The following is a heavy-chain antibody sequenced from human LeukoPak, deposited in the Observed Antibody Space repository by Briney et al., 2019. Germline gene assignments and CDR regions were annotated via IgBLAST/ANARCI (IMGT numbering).Heavy chain of an antibody. CDR1: GYTFTSYY. V-gene: IGHV1-46*01. CDR3: AIAAAGTGFFDL. J-gene: IGHJ2*01. D-gene: IGHD6-13*01. CDR2: INPSGGST. Sequence: GASVKVSCKASGYTFTSYYIHWVRQAPGQGLEWMGIINPSGGSTSYAQKFQGRVTVTRDTSTSTLYMELSSLRSEDTAVYYCAIAAAGTGFFDLWGRGTLVTVSS.